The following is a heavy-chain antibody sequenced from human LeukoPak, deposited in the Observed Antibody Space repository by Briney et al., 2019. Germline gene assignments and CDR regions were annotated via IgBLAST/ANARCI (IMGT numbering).Heavy chain of an antibody. CDR2: LLYDGSDK. CDR1: GVTFSTYA. V-gene: IGHV3-30*04. J-gene: IGHJ4*02. CDR3: ARGAEFYGSGSYFGY. Sequence: PGGSLRLSCVASGVTFSTYAMHWVRQAPGEGLEWVAGLLYDGSDKYYADSVKDRFTISRDNSKKTFYLQMNNLRPEDTAVYYCARGAEFYGSGSYFGYWGQGSLVTVSS. D-gene: IGHD3-10*01.